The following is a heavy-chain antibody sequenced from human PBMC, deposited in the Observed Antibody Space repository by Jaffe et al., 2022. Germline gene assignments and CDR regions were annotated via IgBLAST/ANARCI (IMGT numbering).Heavy chain of an antibody. Sequence: EVQLVESGGVVVQPGGSLRLSCAASGFTFDDYAMHWVRQAPGKGLEWVSLISWDGGSTYYADSVKGRFTISRDNSKNSLYLQMNSLRAEDTALYYCAKDKSIYSGYDYYYYMDVWGKGTTVTVSS. CDR1: GFTFDDYA. D-gene: IGHD5-12*01. V-gene: IGHV3-43D*04. CDR3: AKDKSIYSGYDYYYYMDV. J-gene: IGHJ6*03. CDR2: ISWDGGST.